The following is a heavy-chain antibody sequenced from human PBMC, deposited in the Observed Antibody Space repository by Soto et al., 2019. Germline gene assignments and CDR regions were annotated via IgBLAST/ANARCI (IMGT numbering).Heavy chain of an antibody. CDR2: ISGTGGST. V-gene: IGHV3-23*01. CDR1: GFTFSSYA. Sequence: EVQLLQSGGGLVQPGGSLRLSCAASGFTFSSYAMSWVRQAPGKGLEWVSTISGTGGSTYYTASVQGRFTISRDNSKNTMYLQMTSLRAEDAAVYYGAKEMNSGYYFFDYWGQGTMVTVSS. CDR3: AKEMNSGYYFFDY. D-gene: IGHD3-22*01. J-gene: IGHJ4*02.